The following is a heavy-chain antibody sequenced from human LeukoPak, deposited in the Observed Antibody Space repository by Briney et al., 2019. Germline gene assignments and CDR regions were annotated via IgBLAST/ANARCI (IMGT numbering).Heavy chain of an antibody. Sequence: SETLSLTCTVSGGSISSYYWSWIRQPAGKGLKWIGRIYSTGSTNYSPSLKSRVTMSVDTSKNQFSLRVRSVTAADTAVYYCARQIASAGTAGFDFWGQGALVTVSS. D-gene: IGHD6-13*01. V-gene: IGHV4-4*07. J-gene: IGHJ4*02. CDR3: ARQIASAGTAGFDF. CDR1: GGSISSYY. CDR2: IYSTGST.